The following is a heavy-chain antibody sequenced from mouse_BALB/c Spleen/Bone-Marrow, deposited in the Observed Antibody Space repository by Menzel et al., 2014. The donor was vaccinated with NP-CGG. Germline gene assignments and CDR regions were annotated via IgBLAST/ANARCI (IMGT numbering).Heavy chain of an antibody. CDR1: GFTFSSYA. Sequence: EVQVVESGGGLVQPGGSLKLSCAASGFTFSSYAMSWVRPTPEKRLEWVATISSGGSYTYYPDSVKGRFTISRDNAKNTLYLQMSSLRSEDTAMYYCARHGITRLLDYWGQGTTLTVSS. CDR3: ARHGITRLLDY. V-gene: IGHV5-9-3*01. CDR2: ISSGGSYT. J-gene: IGHJ2*01. D-gene: IGHD2-4*01.